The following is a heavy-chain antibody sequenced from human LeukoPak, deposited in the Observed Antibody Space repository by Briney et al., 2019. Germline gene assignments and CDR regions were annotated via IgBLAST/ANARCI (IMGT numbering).Heavy chain of an antibody. CDR3: TRDTPRIAASVSGG. Sequence: GGSLRLSCTASGFSVSHNYMNWVRQAPGKGLEWVALIYSGGNTHYADSVKGRFTIPRDNSKNTLYLQMSSLRVEDTAVYYCTRDTPRIAASVSGGWGQGTLVTVSS. J-gene: IGHJ4*02. CDR2: IYSGGNT. D-gene: IGHD6-13*01. V-gene: IGHV3-53*01. CDR1: GFSVSHNY.